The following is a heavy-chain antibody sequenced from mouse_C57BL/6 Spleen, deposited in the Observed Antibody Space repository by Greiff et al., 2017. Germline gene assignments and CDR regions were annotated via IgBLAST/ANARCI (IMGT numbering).Heavy chain of an antibody. D-gene: IGHD1-1*01. CDR3: ARGAVVGGYYFDY. CDR1: GYSITSGYY. CDR2: ISYDGSN. V-gene: IGHV3-6*01. Sequence: DVKLQESGPGLVKPSQSLSLTCSVTGYSITSGYYWNWIRQFPGNKLEWMGYISYDGSNNYNPSLKNRISITRDTSKNQFFLKLNSVTTEDTATYYCARGAVVGGYYFDYWGQGTTLTVSS. J-gene: IGHJ2*01.